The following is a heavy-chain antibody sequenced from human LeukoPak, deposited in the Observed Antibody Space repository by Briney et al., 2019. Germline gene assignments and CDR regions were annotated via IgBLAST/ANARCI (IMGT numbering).Heavy chain of an antibody. CDR2: MYYSGST. J-gene: IGHJ6*03. V-gene: IGHV4-59*01. CDR3: ARGLKQTYYYYYMDV. Sequence: SETLSLTCTVSGGAITNYYWSWIRQPPGKGLEWIGYMYYSGSTNYNPSLKSRVTMSVDTSNNQISLKMTSLTAADTAVYYCARGLKQTYYYYYMDVWGKGTTVTVSS. D-gene: IGHD3-16*01. CDR1: GGAITNYY.